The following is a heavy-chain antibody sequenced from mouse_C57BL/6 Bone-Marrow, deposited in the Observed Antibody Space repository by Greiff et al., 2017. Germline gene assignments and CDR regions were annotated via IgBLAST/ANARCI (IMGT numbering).Heavy chain of an antibody. D-gene: IGHD2-1*01. J-gene: IGHJ2*01. CDR3: ARWGGNFYFDY. V-gene: IGHV1-81*01. CDR1: GYTFTSYG. Sequence: VQLQESGAELARPGASVKLSCKASGYTFTSYGISWVKQRTGQGLEWIGEIYPRSGNTYYHQKFKGQATLTADKSSSTAYMELRMLTSKDSAVYFCARWGGNFYFDYWGQGTTLTVSS. CDR2: IYPRSGNT.